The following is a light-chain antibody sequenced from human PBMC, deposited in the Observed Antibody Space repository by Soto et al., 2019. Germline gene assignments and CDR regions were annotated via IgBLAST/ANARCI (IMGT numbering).Light chain of an antibody. CDR3: SSFTNSRAYV. Sequence: QSALTQPASVSGSPGQSITISCTGTSSDVGGYNYVSWYQQHPGKAPKLMIYEVSNRPSGVSNRFSGSKSGNTASLTISGLQAEDEADYYCSSFTNSRAYVFGTGTKLTVL. CDR2: EVS. V-gene: IGLV2-14*01. J-gene: IGLJ1*01. CDR1: SSDVGGYNY.